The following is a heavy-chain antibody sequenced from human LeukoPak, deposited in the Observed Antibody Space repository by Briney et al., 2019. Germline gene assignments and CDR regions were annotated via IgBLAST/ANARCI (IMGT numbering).Heavy chain of an antibody. V-gene: IGHV3-33*01. J-gene: IGHJ4*02. CDR1: GFTFSSYG. CDR3: ARHAHYGSNLFDY. CDR2: IWYDGSNK. D-gene: IGHD4/OR15-4a*01. Sequence: GGSLRLSCAASGFTFSSYGMHWVRQAPGKGLEWVAFIWYDGSNKYYADSVKGRFTISRDNSKNTLYLQMNSLRAEDTAVYYCARHAHYGSNLFDYWGQGTLVTVSS.